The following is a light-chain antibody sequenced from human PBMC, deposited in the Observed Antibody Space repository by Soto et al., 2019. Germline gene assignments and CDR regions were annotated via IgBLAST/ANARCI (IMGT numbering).Light chain of an antibody. J-gene: IGKJ5*01. CDR2: DTS. CDR1: QSVDNY. Sequence: EIVLTQSPATLSLSPGETATLSCRASQSVDNYLVWYQQRPGQAPRLLIYDTSNRATDIPDRFSGSGSGTDFTLTISSLEPEDFATYYCQQLNSYPITFGQGTRLEIK. CDR3: QQLNSYPIT. V-gene: IGKV3-11*01.